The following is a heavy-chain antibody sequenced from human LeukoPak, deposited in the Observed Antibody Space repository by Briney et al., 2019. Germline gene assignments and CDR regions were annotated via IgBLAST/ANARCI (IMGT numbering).Heavy chain of an antibody. Sequence: GGSLRLSCAASGFTFSSYGMHWVRQAPGKGLEWVAVISYDGSNKYYADSVKGRFTISRDNSKNTLYLQMNSLRAEDTAVYYCAKASGSGSYYGYYFDYWGQGTLVTVSS. D-gene: IGHD3-10*01. CDR2: ISYDGSNK. V-gene: IGHV3-30*18. CDR3: AKASGSGSYYGYYFDY. J-gene: IGHJ4*02. CDR1: GFTFSSYG.